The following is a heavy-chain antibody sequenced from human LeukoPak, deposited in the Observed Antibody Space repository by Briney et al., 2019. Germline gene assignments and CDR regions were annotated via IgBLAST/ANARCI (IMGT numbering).Heavy chain of an antibody. V-gene: IGHV4-59*01. J-gene: IGHJ4*02. D-gene: IGHD3-16*01. CDR1: GGSISSYY. CDR2: IYDSGNT. CDR3: ARYLRQPGTFYLDH. Sequence: SETLSLTCTVSGGSISSYYWSWIRQPPGKGLEWIGYIYDSGNTNYNPSLKSRVTISVDTSKNQFSLKLSSVTAADTAVYYCARYLRQPGTFYLDHWGQGTLVTVSS.